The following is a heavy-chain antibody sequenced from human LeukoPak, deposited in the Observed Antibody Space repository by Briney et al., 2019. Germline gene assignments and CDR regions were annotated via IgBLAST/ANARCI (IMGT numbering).Heavy chain of an antibody. Sequence: GGSLRLSCAASGFTFSSYAMSWVRQAPGKGLEWVSAISGSSGSTYYADSVMGRFTISRDNSKNTLYLQMNSLRAEDTAVYYCAKQSSGSSNWFDPWGQGTLVTVSS. V-gene: IGHV3-23*01. CDR3: AKQSSGSSNWFDP. CDR2: ISGSSGST. D-gene: IGHD6-19*01. CDR1: GFTFSSYA. J-gene: IGHJ5*02.